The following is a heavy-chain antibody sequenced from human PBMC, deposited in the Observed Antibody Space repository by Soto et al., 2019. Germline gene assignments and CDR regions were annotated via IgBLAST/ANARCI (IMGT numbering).Heavy chain of an antibody. V-gene: IGHV4-30-4*02. J-gene: IGHJ4*02. CDR3: ATMGTPVTGLYYFDY. CDR2: ISYSGTT. D-gene: IGHD4-17*01. CDR1: GGSISSGNYY. Sequence: TSDTLSLTCTVSGGSISSGNYYWSWIRQPPGKGLEWIGFISYSGTTHYSASLRSRVSISVDTSKNQFSLDLSSVTAADTAVYYCATMGTPVTGLYYFDYWGQGTLVTVS.